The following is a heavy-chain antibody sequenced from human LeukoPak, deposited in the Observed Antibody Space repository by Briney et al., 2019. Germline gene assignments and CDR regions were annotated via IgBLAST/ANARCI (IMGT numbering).Heavy chain of an antibody. CDR1: GFTFSNYY. V-gene: IGHV3-7*01. J-gene: IGHJ4*02. CDR3: ASGRQLGY. CDR2: IKEDGSEK. Sequence: GGSLRLSCAASGFTFSNYYMSWIRQAPGKGLEWVAYIKEDGSEKYYVDSVKGRFTISRDNARNSLYLQMNSLRAEDTAVYYCASGRQLGYWGQGTLVTVSS. D-gene: IGHD6-13*01.